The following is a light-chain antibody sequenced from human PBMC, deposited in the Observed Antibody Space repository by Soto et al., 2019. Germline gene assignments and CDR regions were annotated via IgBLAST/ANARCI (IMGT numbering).Light chain of an antibody. J-gene: IGLJ1*01. V-gene: IGLV1-47*02. CDR3: AAWDDSLSGYV. CDR2: SNN. CDR1: SSNIGSNY. Sequence: QSVLTQPPSASGTPGQRVTISCSGSSSNIGSNYVYWYQQLPGTAPKLLIYSNNQRPSGVPDRFSGSKSGTSASLAISGLRSEDGVDYYCAAWDDSLSGYVFGTGTKVTVL.